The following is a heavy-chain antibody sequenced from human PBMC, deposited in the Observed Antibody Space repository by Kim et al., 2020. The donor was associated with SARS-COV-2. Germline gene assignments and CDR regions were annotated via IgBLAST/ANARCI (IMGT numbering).Heavy chain of an antibody. D-gene: IGHD3-10*01. CDR1: GGSISSSSYY. Sequence: SETLSLTCTVSGGSISSSSYYWGWIRQPPGKGLEWIGSIYYSGSTYYNPSLKSRVTISADTSKNQFSLKLSSVTAADTAVYYCARGLITMVRGVNWFDPWGQGTLVTVSS. CDR3: ARGLITMVRGVNWFDP. CDR2: IYYSGST. J-gene: IGHJ5*02. V-gene: IGHV4-39*07.